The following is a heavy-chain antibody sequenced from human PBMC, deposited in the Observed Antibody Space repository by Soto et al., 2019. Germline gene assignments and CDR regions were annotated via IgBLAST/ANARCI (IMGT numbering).Heavy chain of an antibody. D-gene: IGHD6-19*01. V-gene: IGHV4-34*01. Sequence: QVQLQRWGAGLLKPSETLSLTCAVYGGSFSGYYWSWIRQPPGKGLEWIGEINHSGSTNYNPSLKSRVTISVDTSKNQFSLKVRSVTAADTAVYYCARGSVAGKSDYWGQGTLVTVSS. CDR2: INHSGST. CDR1: GGSFSGYY. J-gene: IGHJ4*02. CDR3: ARGSVAGKSDY.